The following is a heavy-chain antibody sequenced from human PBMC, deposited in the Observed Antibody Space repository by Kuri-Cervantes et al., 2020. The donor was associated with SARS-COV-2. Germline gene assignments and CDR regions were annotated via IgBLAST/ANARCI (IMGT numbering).Heavy chain of an antibody. CDR2: IKHSGST. J-gene: IGHJ3*01. Sequence: GSLRLSCAVYGGSFNDYRWSWVRQPPGTGLEWIGDIKHSGSTNCNPSLKSRVTISVDTSKNQFSLKLTSVTAADTAVYYCARPLAGGTGSSDAFDFWGQGTLVTVSS. CDR3: ARPLAGGTGSSDAFDF. CDR1: GGSFNDYR. V-gene: IGHV4-34*01. D-gene: IGHD3-10*01.